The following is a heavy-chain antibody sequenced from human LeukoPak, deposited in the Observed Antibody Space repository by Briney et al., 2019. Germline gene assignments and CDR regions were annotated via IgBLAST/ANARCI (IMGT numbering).Heavy chain of an antibody. J-gene: IGHJ5*02. CDR2: ISYDGSNK. Sequence: GGSLRLSCAASGSTFSSYAMHWVRQAPGKGLEWVAVISYDGSNKYYADSVKGRFTISRDNSKNTLYLQMNSLRAEDTAVYYCARDHSSSWPWGSKYNWFDPWGQGTLVTVSS. V-gene: IGHV3-30*04. D-gene: IGHD6-13*01. CDR1: GSTFSSYA. CDR3: ARDHSSSWPWGSKYNWFDP.